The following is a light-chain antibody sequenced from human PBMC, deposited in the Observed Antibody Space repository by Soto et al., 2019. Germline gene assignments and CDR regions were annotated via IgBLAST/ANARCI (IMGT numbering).Light chain of an antibody. V-gene: IGKV1-5*03. CDR2: KAS. J-gene: IGKJ1*01. CDR1: QTISSW. Sequence: DIQMTQSPSTLSGSVGDRVTITCPASQTISSWLAWYQQKPGKAPKLLIYKASTLKSGVPSRFSGSGSGTEFTLTISSLQPDDFATYYCQQYNSYSFGQGTKVDIK. CDR3: QQYNSYS.